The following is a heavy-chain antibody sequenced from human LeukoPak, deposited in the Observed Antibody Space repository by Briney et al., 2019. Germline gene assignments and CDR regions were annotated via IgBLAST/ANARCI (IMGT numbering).Heavy chain of an antibody. CDR2: IKQDGSEK. CDR3: ARGFDTSGYYPAAVDY. Sequence: GGSLRLSCAASGFTFSIYWMTWVRQAPGKGLEWVANIKQDGSEKYYVDSVKGRFTISRDNAKNSLFLQMNSLRAEDTAVYYCARGFDTSGYYPAAVDYWGQGTLVTVSS. V-gene: IGHV3-7*04. CDR1: GFTFSIYW. D-gene: IGHD3-22*01. J-gene: IGHJ4*02.